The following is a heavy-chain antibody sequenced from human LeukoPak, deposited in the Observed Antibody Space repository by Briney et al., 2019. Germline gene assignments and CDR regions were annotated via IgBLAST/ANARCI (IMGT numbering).Heavy chain of an antibody. CDR1: GYNFTNYW. V-gene: IGHV5-51*01. CDR2: IYPGNSDT. D-gene: IGHD4-17*01. CDR3: ARWGTVTRFVVDY. Sequence: GESLKISCKGSGYNFTNYWIGWVRQMPGKGLEWMGIIYPGNSDTRYSPSFQGQVTISADKSISTAYLQWSSLKASDTAMYYCARWGTVTRFVVDYWGQGTLVTASS. J-gene: IGHJ4*02.